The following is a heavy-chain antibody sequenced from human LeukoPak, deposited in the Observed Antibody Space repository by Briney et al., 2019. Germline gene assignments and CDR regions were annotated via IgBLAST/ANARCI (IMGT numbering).Heavy chain of an antibody. D-gene: IGHD3-10*01. CDR2: INHSGST. J-gene: IGHJ3*02. Sequence: SETLSLTCTVSGGSISSYYWSWIRQPPGKGLEWIGEINHSGSTNYNPSLKSRVTISVDTSKNQFSLKLSSVTAADTAVYYCAGMVPDAFDIWGQGTMVTVSS. CDR1: GGSISSYY. CDR3: AGMVPDAFDI. V-gene: IGHV4-34*01.